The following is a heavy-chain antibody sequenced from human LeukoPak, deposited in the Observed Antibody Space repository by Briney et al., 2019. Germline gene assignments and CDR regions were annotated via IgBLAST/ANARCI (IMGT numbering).Heavy chain of an antibody. V-gene: IGHV3-21*01. Sequence: PGGSLRLSCAASGFTFSSYAMSWVRQAPGKGLEWVSSISTSSTYIYYADSVKGRFTISRDNAKNSLSLQMNSLRAEDTAVYYCARMSGSGSYFDYWGQGTLVTVSS. CDR2: ISTSSTYI. CDR1: GFTFSSYA. J-gene: IGHJ4*02. D-gene: IGHD1-26*01. CDR3: ARMSGSGSYFDY.